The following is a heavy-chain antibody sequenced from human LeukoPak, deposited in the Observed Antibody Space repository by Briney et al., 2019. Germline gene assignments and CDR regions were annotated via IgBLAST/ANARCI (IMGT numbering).Heavy chain of an antibody. CDR2: TSSSGSTI. D-gene: IGHD2-2*01. CDR1: GFTFSSYE. CDR3: ARQGGNIVVVPAAIAYYGMDV. J-gene: IGHJ6*02. Sequence: GGSLRLSCAASGFTFSSYEMNWVRQAPGKGLEWVSYTSSSGSTIYYADSVKGRFTISRDNAKNLLYLQMNSLRAEDTAVYYCARQGGNIVVVPAAIAYYGMDVWGQGTTITVSS. V-gene: IGHV3-48*03.